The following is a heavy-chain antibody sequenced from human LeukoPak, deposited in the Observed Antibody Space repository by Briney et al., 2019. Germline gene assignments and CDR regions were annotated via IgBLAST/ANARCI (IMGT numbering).Heavy chain of an antibody. D-gene: IGHD3-9*01. V-gene: IGHV3-43D*03. J-gene: IGHJ4*02. CDR2: ISWDGGST. CDR1: GFTFDDYA. CDR3: ANDPLTGADY. Sequence: GGSLRLSCAASGFTFDDYAMHWVRQAPGKGLEWVSLISWDGGSTYYADSVKGRFTISRDNAKNSLYLQMNSLRAEDTAVYYCANDPLTGADYWGQGTLVTVSS.